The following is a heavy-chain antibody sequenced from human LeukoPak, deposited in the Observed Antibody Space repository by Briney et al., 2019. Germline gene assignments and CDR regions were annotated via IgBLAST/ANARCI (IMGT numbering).Heavy chain of an antibody. CDR1: RSTFSSYD. Sequence: PGGCLRLSFAAPRSTFSSYDMNWVRQAPGKGLEWVSGISGSGGSTHTVDAVKARFTVSRDNTKNTLYLQMNSLRAEDMAVYYCARTEPQQFVILSWGQGTLVTVSS. CDR3: ARTEPQQFVILS. J-gene: IGHJ4*02. V-gene: IGHV3-23*01. CDR2: ISGSGGST. D-gene: IGHD3-16*02.